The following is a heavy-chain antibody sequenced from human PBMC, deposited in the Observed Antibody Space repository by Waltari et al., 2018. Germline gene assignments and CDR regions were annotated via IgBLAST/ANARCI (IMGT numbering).Heavy chain of an antibody. CDR1: GGSFSGYY. V-gene: IGHV4-34*01. Sequence: QVQLQPWGAGLLKPSETLSLTCAVYGGSFSGYYWSWIRQPPGKGLEWIGEINHSGSTNYNPSLKSRVTISVDTSKNQFSLKLSSVTAADTAVYYCARRNWFDPWGQGTLVTVSS. CDR3: ARRNWFDP. J-gene: IGHJ5*02. CDR2: INHSGST.